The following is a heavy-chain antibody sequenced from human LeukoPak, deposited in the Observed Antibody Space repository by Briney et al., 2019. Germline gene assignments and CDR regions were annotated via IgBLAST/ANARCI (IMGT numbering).Heavy chain of an antibody. V-gene: IGHV3-15*01. D-gene: IGHD3-10*01. CDR2: IKSKTDGGTT. CDR3: MTVCGYYGSGKDY. J-gene: IGHJ4*02. Sequence: GGSLRLSCAASGFTFSNAWMSWVRQAPGKGLEWVGRIKSKTDGGTTDYAAPVKGRFTISRDDSKNTLYLQTNSLKTEDTAVYYCMTVCGYYGSGKDYWGQGTLVTVSS. CDR1: GFTFSNAW.